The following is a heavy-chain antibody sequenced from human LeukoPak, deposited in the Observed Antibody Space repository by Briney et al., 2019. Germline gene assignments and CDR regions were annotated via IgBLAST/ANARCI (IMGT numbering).Heavy chain of an antibody. V-gene: IGHV1-18*04. Sequence: ASVKVSCKASGYTFTNYDITWVRQAPGQWLEWMGGMNTNNGNTNYAQRLQGRITMTTDTSTNTAYMELRSLKSDDTAVYYCARDSRAAWLDPWGQGTLVTVSS. CDR3: ARDSRAAWLDP. D-gene: IGHD2-15*01. J-gene: IGHJ5*02. CDR2: MNTNNGNT. CDR1: GYTFTNYD.